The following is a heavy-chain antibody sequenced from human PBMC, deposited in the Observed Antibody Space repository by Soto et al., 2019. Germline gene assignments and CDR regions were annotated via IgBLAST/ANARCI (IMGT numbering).Heavy chain of an antibody. Sequence: QVQLQESGPGLVKPSQTLSLTCTVSGGSISSGGYYWSWIRQHPGKGLEWIGYIYYSGSTYYNPSPKSRVTLSVHTSKNPFSLKLSSVTAADTAVYYCAASCVCSRGFHYSGMDVWGQGTTVTVSS. CDR2: IYYSGST. J-gene: IGHJ6*02. V-gene: IGHV4-31*03. CDR1: GGSISSGGYY. CDR3: AASCVCSRGFHYSGMDV. D-gene: IGHD5-12*01.